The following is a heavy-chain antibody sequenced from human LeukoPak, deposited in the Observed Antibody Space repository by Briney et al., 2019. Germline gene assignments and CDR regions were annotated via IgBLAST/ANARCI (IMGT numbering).Heavy chain of an antibody. J-gene: IGHJ4*02. CDR1: GFTFSSYA. V-gene: IGHV3-66*01. D-gene: IGHD3-3*01. CDR2: IYSGGST. Sequence: GGSLRLSCAASGFTFSSYAMSWVRQAPGKGLEWVSVIYSGGSTYYADSVKGRFTISRDNSKNTLYLQMNSLRADDTAVYYCARGRFSDYWGQGTLVTVSS. CDR3: ARGRFSDY.